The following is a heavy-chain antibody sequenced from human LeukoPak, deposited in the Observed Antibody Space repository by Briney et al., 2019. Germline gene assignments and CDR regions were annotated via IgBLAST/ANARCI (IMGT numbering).Heavy chain of an antibody. CDR1: GFTVSNTY. CDR2: IYSGGST. CDR3: ARAAYCGGDCYSSGDF. V-gene: IGHV3-66*01. J-gene: IGHJ4*02. Sequence: GGSLRLSCAASGFTVSNTYMSWVRQAPGKGLEWVSLIYSGGSTYYADSVKGRFTISRDNSKNTLYLQVNSLRAEDTAVYYCARAAYCGGDCYSSGDFWGQGTLVTVSS. D-gene: IGHD2-21*02.